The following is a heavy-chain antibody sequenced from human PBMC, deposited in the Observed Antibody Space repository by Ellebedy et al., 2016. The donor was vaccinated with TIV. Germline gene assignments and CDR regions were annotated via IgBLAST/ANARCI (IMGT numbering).Heavy chain of an antibody. Sequence: ASVKVSCKASGYTITSYYMHWVRQAPGQGLEWMGIINPSGGSTRYAQKFQGRLTMTGDTSTSTVYMELSSLRSEDTAVYYCARDLFGQWLVVAGSDYWGQGTLVTVSS. D-gene: IGHD6-19*01. CDR1: GYTITSYY. CDR3: ARDLFGQWLVVAGSDY. CDR2: INPSGGST. J-gene: IGHJ4*02. V-gene: IGHV1-46*01.